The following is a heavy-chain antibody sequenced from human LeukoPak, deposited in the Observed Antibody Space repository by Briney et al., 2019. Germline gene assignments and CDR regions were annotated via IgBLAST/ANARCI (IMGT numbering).Heavy chain of an antibody. CDR1: GYNFSNSW. V-gene: IGHV5-51*01. J-gene: IGHJ5*01. CDR2: INPGDSDT. CDR3: ARQPGAGWFDS. D-gene: IGHD3-10*01. Sequence: EESLEISCQGSGYNFSNSWINWARPLPGKSLLWMAIINPGDSDTRYSASVQSQVTISADKTTSTVYLQWGSLKASDTAMYYCARQPGAGWFDSWGQGTLGTVSS.